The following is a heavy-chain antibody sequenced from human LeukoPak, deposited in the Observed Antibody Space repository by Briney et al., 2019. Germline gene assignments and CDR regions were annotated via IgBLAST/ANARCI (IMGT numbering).Heavy chain of an antibody. CDR2: IYPGDSDT. Sequence: GESLKISCKGSGYSFTSYWIGWVRQMPGKGLEWMGIIYPGDSDTRYSPSFQGQVTISADKSISTAYLQWSSLKASDTAMYYCARHIAYYYDSSGYYDYWGQGTLVTVSS. V-gene: IGHV5-51*01. CDR1: GYSFTSYW. D-gene: IGHD3-22*01. CDR3: ARHIAYYYDSSGYYDY. J-gene: IGHJ4*02.